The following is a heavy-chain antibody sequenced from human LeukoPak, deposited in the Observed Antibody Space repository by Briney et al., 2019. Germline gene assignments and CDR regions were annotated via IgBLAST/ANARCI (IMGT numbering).Heavy chain of an antibody. J-gene: IGHJ6*03. Sequence: PSETLSLTCAVYGGSFSNYYWSWVRQPPGKGLEWVGEINDSGRINYNPSLMSRVTVSVDTSKNQFSLRLTSVTATDTAVYYCARRWNYGRNYYIDVWGNGATVSVSS. D-gene: IGHD1-7*01. CDR2: INDSGRI. CDR3: ARRWNYGRNYYIDV. CDR1: GGSFSNYY. V-gene: IGHV4-34*01.